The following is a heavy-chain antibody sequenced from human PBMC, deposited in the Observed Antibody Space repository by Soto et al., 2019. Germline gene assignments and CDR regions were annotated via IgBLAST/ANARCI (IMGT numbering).Heavy chain of an antibody. CDR3: SKKLPGSVMSCPDY. V-gene: IGHV3-30*18. Sequence: GGSLRLSCAASGFAFNTYGMHWVRQAPGKGLEWVAATSSDETVKSYSDSAKGRFTISRDNSRNRLYLQMDSLRAEDTALYYCSKKLPGSVMSCPDYWGRGTQVTVSS. CDR2: TSSDETVK. D-gene: IGHD4-4*01. CDR1: GFAFNTYG. J-gene: IGHJ4*02.